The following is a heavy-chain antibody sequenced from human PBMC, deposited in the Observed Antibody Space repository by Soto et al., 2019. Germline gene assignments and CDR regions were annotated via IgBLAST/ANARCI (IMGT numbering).Heavy chain of an antibody. J-gene: IGHJ4*02. Sequence: PSETLSLTCTVSGGSISSYYWSWIRQPPGKGLEWIGYIYYSGSTNYNPSLKSRVTISVDTSKNQLSLKLSSVTAADTAVYYCARRYSSSSDYWGQGTLVTVSS. V-gene: IGHV4-59*08. CDR2: IYYSGST. CDR3: ARRYSSSSDY. D-gene: IGHD6-13*01. CDR1: GGSISSYY.